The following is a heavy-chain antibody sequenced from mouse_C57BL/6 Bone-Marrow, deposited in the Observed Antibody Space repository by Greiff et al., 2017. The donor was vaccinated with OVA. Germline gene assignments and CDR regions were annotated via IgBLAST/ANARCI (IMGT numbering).Heavy chain of an antibody. V-gene: IGHV5-9-1*02. CDR1: GFTFSSYA. D-gene: IGHD1-1*01. J-gene: IGHJ2*01. CDR2: ISSGGDYI. Sequence: EVKLMESGEGLVKPGGSLKLSCAASGFTFSSYAMSWVRQTPEKRLEWVAYISSGGDYIYYADTVKGRFTISRDNARNTLYLQMSSLKSEDTAMYYCTREGFITTVVAFPFDYWGQGTTLTVS. CDR3: TREGFITTVVAFPFDY.